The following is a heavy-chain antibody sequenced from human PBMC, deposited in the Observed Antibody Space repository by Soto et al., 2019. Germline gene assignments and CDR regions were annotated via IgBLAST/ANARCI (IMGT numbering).Heavy chain of an antibody. CDR3: ARDGAPDAFDI. D-gene: IGHD3-16*01. Sequence: QVQLQESGPGLVKPSQTLSLTRTVSGGSISSGGYYWSWIRQHPGKGLEWIGYIYYSGSTYYNPSIKSRVTISVDTSKNQFSLKLSSVTAADTAVYYCARDGAPDAFDIWGQGTMVTVSS. CDR1: GGSISSGGYY. J-gene: IGHJ3*02. V-gene: IGHV4-31*03. CDR2: IYYSGST.